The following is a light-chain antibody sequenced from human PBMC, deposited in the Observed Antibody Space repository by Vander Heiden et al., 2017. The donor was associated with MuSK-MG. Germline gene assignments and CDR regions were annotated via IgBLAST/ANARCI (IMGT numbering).Light chain of an antibody. V-gene: IGKV3-20*01. CDR3: QLCGGSPRIT. J-gene: IGKJ5*01. CDR1: QSVSSNS. CDR2: GTS. Sequence: EIVLTQSPGTLSLSPGERATLSCSASQSVSSNSLAWYQQKPGQAPRLLIYGTSARATGIPDRFSGIGSGTDFSLIISSLEPEDFAVYYCQLCGGSPRITFGQGTRMEIK.